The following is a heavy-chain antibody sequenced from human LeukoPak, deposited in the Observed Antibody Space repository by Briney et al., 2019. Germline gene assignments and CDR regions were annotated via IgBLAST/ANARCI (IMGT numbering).Heavy chain of an antibody. CDR1: GYTFTSYA. Sequence: GASVKVSCKASGYTFTSYAIHWVRQAPGQRLEWLGWINTGNGDTRYSQTFQGRVTITSDTSASTAYMELSSLRSEDTAVYYCARRGGSYPFDSWGQGTLVTVSS. J-gene: IGHJ4*02. CDR3: ARRGGSYPFDS. CDR2: INTGNGDT. D-gene: IGHD1-26*01. V-gene: IGHV1-3*04.